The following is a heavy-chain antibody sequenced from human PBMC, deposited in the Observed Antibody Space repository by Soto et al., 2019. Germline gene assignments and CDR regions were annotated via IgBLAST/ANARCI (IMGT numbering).Heavy chain of an antibody. J-gene: IGHJ4*02. D-gene: IGHD1-1*01. CDR2: ISGSGGST. Sequence: GGSLRLSCAASGLSFWSSAMSWVRKAPGKGLEWVSAISGSGGSTYYADSVKGRFTISRDNSKNTLYLQMNSLRAEDTAVYYCAKDQLEDDYWGQGTLVTVSS. V-gene: IGHV3-23*01. CDR1: GLSFWSSA. CDR3: AKDQLEDDY.